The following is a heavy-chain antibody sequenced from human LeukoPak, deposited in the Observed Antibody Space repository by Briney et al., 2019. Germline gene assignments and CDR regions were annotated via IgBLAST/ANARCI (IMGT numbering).Heavy chain of an antibody. V-gene: IGHV3-11*01. CDR3: ARDRGNSDPGDWFDS. CDR1: GFTFSDYY. D-gene: IGHD4-23*01. J-gene: IGHJ5*01. CDR2: ISGSGSTV. Sequence: GGSLRLSCAASGFTFSDYYMSWIRQAPGKGLEWVSYISGSGSTVYYAASVRGRFTISRDNAKNSLFLQMNSLRAEDTAVYYCARDRGNSDPGDWFDSWDQGTLVTVSS.